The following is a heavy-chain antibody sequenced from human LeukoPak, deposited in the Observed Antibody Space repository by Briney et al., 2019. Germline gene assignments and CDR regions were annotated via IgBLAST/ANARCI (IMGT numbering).Heavy chain of an antibody. CDR2: MNYNSGNT. CDR1: GYTLTSYD. J-gene: IGHJ5*02. Sequence: GASVKVSCKASGYTLTSYDINWVRQATGQGLEWMGWMNYNSGNTGYAQKFQGRVTMHRNTSISTAYMELSSLRSEDTAVYYCARGLEWLNWFDPWGQGTLVTVSS. D-gene: IGHD3-3*01. V-gene: IGHV1-8*01. CDR3: ARGLEWLNWFDP.